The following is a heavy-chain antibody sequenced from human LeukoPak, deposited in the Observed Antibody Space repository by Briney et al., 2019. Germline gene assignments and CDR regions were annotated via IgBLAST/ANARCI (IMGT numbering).Heavy chain of an antibody. Sequence: GGSLRLSCAASGFTFSSYGMHWVRQAPGKGLEWVAFIRYDGSNKYYADSVKGRFTISRDNSKNTLYLQMNSLRAEDTAVYYCASRLGYSSGHFDYWGQGTLVTVSS. CDR1: GFTFSSYG. V-gene: IGHV3-30*02. CDR3: ASRLGYSSGHFDY. CDR2: IRYDGSNK. D-gene: IGHD6-19*01. J-gene: IGHJ4*02.